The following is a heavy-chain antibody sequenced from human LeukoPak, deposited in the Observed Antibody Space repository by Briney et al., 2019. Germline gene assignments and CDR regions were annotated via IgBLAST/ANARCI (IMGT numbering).Heavy chain of an antibody. Sequence: PSETLSLTCAVYGGSFSGYHWSWIRQPPGKGLEWIGEIYHSGSTNYNPSLKSRVTMSVDKSKNQFSLKLSSVTAADTAVYYCASAEPRGIIWYPYWGQGTLVTVSS. CDR3: ASAEPRGIIWYPY. CDR1: GGSFSGYH. CDR2: IYHSGST. V-gene: IGHV4-34*01. J-gene: IGHJ4*02. D-gene: IGHD6-13*01.